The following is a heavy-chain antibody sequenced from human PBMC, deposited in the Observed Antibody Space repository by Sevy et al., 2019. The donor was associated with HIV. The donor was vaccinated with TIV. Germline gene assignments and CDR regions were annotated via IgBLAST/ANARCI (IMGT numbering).Heavy chain of an antibody. D-gene: IGHD2-15*01. V-gene: IGHV3-23*01. J-gene: IGHJ6*02. CDR1: GFTFSTYA. CDR3: AKGHCDGGSCPRDYYYYGMDV. CDR2: ISRSGRST. Sequence: GESLKISCAASGFTFSTYAMNWVRQAPGKGLEWDSSISRSGRSTYSADSVEGRFTISRDNFKNTLYLQLSSLRVDDTAVYYCAKGHCDGGSCPRDYYYYGMDVWGQGTTVTVSS.